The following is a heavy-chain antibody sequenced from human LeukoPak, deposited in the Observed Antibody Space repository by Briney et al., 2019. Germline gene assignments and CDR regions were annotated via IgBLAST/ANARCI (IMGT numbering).Heavy chain of an antibody. D-gene: IGHD3-3*01. CDR2: IYYSGST. CDR3: ARHPDFWSGYSFDP. V-gene: IGHV4-39*01. J-gene: IGHJ5*02. CDR1: GGSISSSSYY. Sequence: SETLSLTCTVSGGSISSSSYYWGWIRQPPGKGLEWIGSIYYSGSTYYNPSLKSRVTISVDTSKNHFSLKLSSVTAADTAVYYCARHPDFWSGYSFDPWGQGTLVTVSS.